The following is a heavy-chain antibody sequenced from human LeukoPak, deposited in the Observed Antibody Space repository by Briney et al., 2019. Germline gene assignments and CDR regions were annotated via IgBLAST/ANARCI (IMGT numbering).Heavy chain of an antibody. V-gene: IGHV3-7*03. J-gene: IGHJ4*02. CDR1: GFTFSSQW. CDR3: ARVFFDQSNYDSSGFVYDY. CDR2: IKQDGSDQ. Sequence: QSGGSLRLSCAASGFTFSSQWMSWVRQAPGKGLEWVANIKQDGSDQNYVDSVKGRFTISRDNAKNSLYLQMNSLRAEDTAVYYCARVFFDQSNYDSSGFVYDYWGQGTLVTVSS. D-gene: IGHD3-22*01.